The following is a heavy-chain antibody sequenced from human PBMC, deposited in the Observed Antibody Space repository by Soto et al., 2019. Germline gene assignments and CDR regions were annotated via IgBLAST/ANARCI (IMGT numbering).Heavy chain of an antibody. J-gene: IGHJ4*02. V-gene: IGHV3-11*05. CDR3: ARGYFGSGWYIDY. D-gene: IGHD6-19*01. Sequence: GGSLRLSCAASGFNFRDYYMSWVRQAPGKGLEWISYIHGSSTYTDYADSVKGRFTISRDNARNSLFLLMNSLRAEDTAVYYCARGYFGSGWYIDYWGQGTLVTVSS. CDR1: GFNFRDYY. CDR2: IHGSSTYT.